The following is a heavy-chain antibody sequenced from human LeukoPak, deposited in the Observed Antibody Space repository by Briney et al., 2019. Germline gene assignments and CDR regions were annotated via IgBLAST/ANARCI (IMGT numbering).Heavy chain of an antibody. V-gene: IGHV3-23*01. Sequence: GGSLRLSCAASGFTFSSYAMSCVRQAPGKGLEWVSAISGSGGSTYNADSVKGRFTISRDNSKNTLYLQMNSLRAEDTAVYYCAKESNYYDSSGYYYDAFDIWGQGTMVTVSS. CDR3: AKESNYYDSSGYYYDAFDI. CDR1: GFTFSSYA. J-gene: IGHJ3*02. D-gene: IGHD3-22*01. CDR2: ISGSGGST.